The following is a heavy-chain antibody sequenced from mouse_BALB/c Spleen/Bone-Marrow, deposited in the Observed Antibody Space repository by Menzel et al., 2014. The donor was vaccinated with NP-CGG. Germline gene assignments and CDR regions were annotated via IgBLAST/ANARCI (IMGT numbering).Heavy chain of an antibody. CDR1: GYAFTNYL. V-gene: IGHV1-54*01. D-gene: IGHD2-1*01. CDR3: AREAHYGNSSDS. J-gene: IGHJ2*01. Sequence: VQLQQSGAELVRPGTSVKVSCKASGYAFTNYLIEWVKQRPGQGLEWIGVINPGSGGTNYNEKFKGKATLTADKSSSAVPIHRRTLSSQISAVYFCAREAHYGNSSDSSGHDTPLTVSS. CDR2: INPGSGGT.